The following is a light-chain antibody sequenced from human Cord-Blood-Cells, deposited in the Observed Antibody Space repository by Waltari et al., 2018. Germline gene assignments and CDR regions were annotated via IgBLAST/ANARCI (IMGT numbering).Light chain of an antibody. J-gene: IGLJ1*01. V-gene: IGLV2-14*01. CDR1: SSDVGGFNY. Sequence: QPALTQPASVSGSPGQSITISCTVTSSDVGGFNYVSWYQQHPGKAPKLMIYDVSNRPSGVSNRFSGSKSGNTASLTISGLQAEDEADYYCSSYTSSSTLEVFGTGTKVTDL. CDR2: DVS. CDR3: SSYTSSSTLEV.